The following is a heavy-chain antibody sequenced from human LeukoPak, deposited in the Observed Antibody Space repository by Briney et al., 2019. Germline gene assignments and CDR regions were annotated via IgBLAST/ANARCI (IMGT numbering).Heavy chain of an antibody. CDR3: ARAESGWYFDF. CDR2: INNDRIST. V-gene: IGHV3-74*01. CDR1: GFTFSSYW. Sequence: GGSLRLSCAASGFTFSSYWMHWVRQAPGKGLVWVSFINNDRISTNYADSVRGRFTISRDNPKNTLYLQMNSLRAEDTAVYYCARAESGWYFDFWGQGTLVTVSS. J-gene: IGHJ4*02. D-gene: IGHD6-19*01.